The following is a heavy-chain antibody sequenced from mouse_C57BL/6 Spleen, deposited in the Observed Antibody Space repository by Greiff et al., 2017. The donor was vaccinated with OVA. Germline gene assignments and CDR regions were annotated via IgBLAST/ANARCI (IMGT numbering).Heavy chain of an antibody. V-gene: IGHV5-17*01. CDR1: GFTFSDYG. J-gene: IGHJ2*01. CDR2: TSSGSSTI. D-gene: IGHD4-1*01. CDR3: ARGNWDNYFDY. Sequence: EVQLQESGGGLVKPGGSLKLSCAASGFTFSDYGMHWVRQAPEKGLEWVAYTSSGSSTIYYADTVKGRFTISRDNAKNTLFLQMTSLRSEDTAMYYCARGNWDNYFDYWGQGTTLTVSS.